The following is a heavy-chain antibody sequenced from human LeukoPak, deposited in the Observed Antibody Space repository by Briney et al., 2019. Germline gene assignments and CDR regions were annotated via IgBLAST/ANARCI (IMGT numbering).Heavy chain of an antibody. CDR1: GRPISTYY. CDR3: ATGYSSTWYYFDY. V-gene: IGHV4-59*01. Sequence: SETLSLPCRVSGRPISTYYWSWFRQPPGKGLESIGYIYHSGSTNYNPSLKSRVTISADTSKDQFSLKLASVTAADTAVYYCATGYSSTWYYFDYWGQGTLVTVSS. D-gene: IGHD6-13*01. J-gene: IGHJ4*02. CDR2: IYHSGST.